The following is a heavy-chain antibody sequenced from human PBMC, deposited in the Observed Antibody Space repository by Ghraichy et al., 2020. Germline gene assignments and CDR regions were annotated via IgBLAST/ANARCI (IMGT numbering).Heavy chain of an antibody. Sequence: SETLSLTCTVSGGSISSYYWSWIRQPPGKGLEWIGYIYYSGSTNYNPSLKSRVTISVDTSKNQFSLKLSSVTAADTAVYYCARTPYYYDSSGYYPFDYWGQGTLVTVSS. J-gene: IGHJ4*02. CDR3: ARTPYYYDSSGYYPFDY. V-gene: IGHV4-59*01. CDR1: GGSISSYY. D-gene: IGHD3-22*01. CDR2: IYYSGST.